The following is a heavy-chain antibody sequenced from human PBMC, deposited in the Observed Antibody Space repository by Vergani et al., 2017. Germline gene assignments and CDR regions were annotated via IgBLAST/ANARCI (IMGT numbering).Heavy chain of an antibody. CDR3: ATQQTENTGGMEV. CDR1: GYTFTNPY. Sequence: EVQLVQSGAEVKKPGATMKISCKVSGYTFTNPYMHWVKQAPGKGLEWRGLVYPEDGETIYAEKFKGRVTIAAETSTDTAHLELRGLRSEDTAVYYCATQQTENTGGMEVWGKGTTVIVSS. CDR2: VYPEDGET. V-gene: IGHV1-69-2*01. J-gene: IGHJ6*04. D-gene: IGHD1/OR15-1a*01.